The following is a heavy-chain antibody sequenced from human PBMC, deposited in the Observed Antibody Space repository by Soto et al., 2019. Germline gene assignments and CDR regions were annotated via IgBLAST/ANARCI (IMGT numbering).Heavy chain of an antibody. V-gene: IGHV3-74*01. CDR3: ARGWFGPDV. J-gene: IGHJ6*04. CDR1: GFTLSGRS. CDR2: IDNAGTDS. Sequence: EVQLVESGGGLVQPGGSLRLSCAASGFTLSGRSMHWVREAPGKGLVWVSGIDNAGTDSTYSDSVKGRFTSSRDNATNMLYLQMNSLIVEDTAVYYCARGWFGPDVWGKGTTVTVSS. D-gene: IGHD3-10*01.